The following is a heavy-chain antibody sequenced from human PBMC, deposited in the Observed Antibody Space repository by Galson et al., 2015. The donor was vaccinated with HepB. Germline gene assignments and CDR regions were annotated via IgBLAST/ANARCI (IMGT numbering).Heavy chain of an antibody. V-gene: IGHV3-7*03. D-gene: IGHD3-22*01. Sequence: SLRLSCAASGFTFSSYWMSWVLQAPGKGLEWVANIKQDGSEKYYVDSVKGRFTISRDNAKNSLYLQMNSLRAENTAVYYCAREGYYYDSSGPFDYWGQGTLVTVSS. CDR1: GFTFSSYW. J-gene: IGHJ4*02. CDR2: IKQDGSEK. CDR3: AREGYYYDSSGPFDY.